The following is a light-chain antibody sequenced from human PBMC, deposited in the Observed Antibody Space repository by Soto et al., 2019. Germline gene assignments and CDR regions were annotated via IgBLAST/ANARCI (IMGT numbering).Light chain of an antibody. CDR2: STN. CDR1: SGSVSTSYY. Sequence: QAVVTQEPSFSVSPGRTVTLTCGLSSGSVSTSYYPSWYQQTPGQAPRTLIYSTNTRSSGVPDRFSGSILGNKAALTITGAQGDDESYYYCVRFMGSGIWVFGGGTELTVL. J-gene: IGLJ3*02. CDR3: VRFMGSGIWV. V-gene: IGLV8-61*01.